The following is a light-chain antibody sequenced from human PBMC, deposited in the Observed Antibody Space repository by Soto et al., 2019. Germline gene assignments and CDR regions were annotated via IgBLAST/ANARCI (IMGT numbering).Light chain of an antibody. V-gene: IGKV1-33*01. J-gene: IGKJ5*01. Sequence: DIPMTPAPSSLSAFVGDRVTIPCPASQDISNYLNWYQQKPGKAPKLLIYDASNLETEVPSRFSGSGSGTDFTFTISSLQPEDIATYYCQQHSKFPITCGQGTRLEIK. CDR1: QDISNY. CDR3: QQHSKFPIT. CDR2: DAS.